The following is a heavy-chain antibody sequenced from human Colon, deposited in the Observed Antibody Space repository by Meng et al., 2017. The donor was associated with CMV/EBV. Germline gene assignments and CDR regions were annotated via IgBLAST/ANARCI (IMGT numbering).Heavy chain of an antibody. V-gene: IGHV3-23*01. J-gene: IGHJ4*02. CDR2: ISGSAGTT. CDR3: AKYLSITTAGSPLDY. CDR1: CFPFSDSA. D-gene: IGHD6-13*01. Sequence: CFPFSDSAVSWVRRAPGKGLARVSTISGSAGTTCSAASVKARFTISRDNSKNTLSLQMNSLRAEDTAVYYCAKYLSITTAGSPLDYWGQGTLVTVSS.